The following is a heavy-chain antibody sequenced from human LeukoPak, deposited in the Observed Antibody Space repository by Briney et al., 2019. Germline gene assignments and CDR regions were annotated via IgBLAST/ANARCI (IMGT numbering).Heavy chain of an antibody. V-gene: IGHV3-23*01. CDR1: GFTFSSYA. J-gene: IGHJ4*02. CDR3: ARVPRGGWGYYDSSQADPPDY. D-gene: IGHD3-22*01. Sequence: QSGGPLRLSCAASGFTFSSYAMSWVRQAPGKGLEWVSHISGSGGSTYYADSVKGRFTISRDNAKNSLYLQMNSLRAEDTAVYYCARVPRGGWGYYDSSQADPPDYWGQGTLVTVSS. CDR2: ISGSGGST.